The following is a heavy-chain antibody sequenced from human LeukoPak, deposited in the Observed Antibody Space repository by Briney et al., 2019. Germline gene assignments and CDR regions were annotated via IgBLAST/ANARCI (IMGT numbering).Heavy chain of an antibody. Sequence: GGSLRLSCAASGFTFSSYSMNWVRQAPGKGLEWVSYISSAGGSIYYADSVKGRFTISRDNAKNSLYLQMNSLRAEDTAVYYCARDFRSLPGIAAAGDAFDIWGQGTMVTVSS. V-gene: IGHV3-48*04. D-gene: IGHD6-13*01. CDR1: GFTFSSYS. CDR2: ISSAGGSI. CDR3: ARDFRSLPGIAAAGDAFDI. J-gene: IGHJ3*02.